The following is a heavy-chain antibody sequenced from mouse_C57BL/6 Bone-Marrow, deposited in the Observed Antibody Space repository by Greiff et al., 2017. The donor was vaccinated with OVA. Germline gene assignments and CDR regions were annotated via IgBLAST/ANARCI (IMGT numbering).Heavy chain of an antibody. J-gene: IGHJ4*01. V-gene: IGHV1-9*01. CDR3: ASPSYYYGSSYPYAMDY. Sequence: VQLKQSGAELMKPGASVKLSCKATGYTFTGYWIEWVKQRPGHGLEWIGEILPGSGSTNYNEKFKGKATFTADTSSNTAYMQLSSLTTEDSAIYYGASPSYYYGSSYPYAMDYWGQGTSVTVSS. D-gene: IGHD1-1*01. CDR1: GYTFTGYW. CDR2: ILPGSGST.